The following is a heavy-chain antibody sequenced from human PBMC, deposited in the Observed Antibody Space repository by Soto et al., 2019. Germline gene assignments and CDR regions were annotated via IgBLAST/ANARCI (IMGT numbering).Heavy chain of an antibody. D-gene: IGHD2-15*01. CDR3: AKAQGGSYFDY. CDR1: GFTFSSNA. Sequence: FLRLSCAASGFTFSSNAMSWVRQAPGKGLEWVSGISSSGGSTYYADSVKGRFTISRDNSKNMLYLQMNNLRAEDTAVYYCAKAQGGSYFDYWGQGTLVTVSS. J-gene: IGHJ4*02. CDR2: ISSSGGST. V-gene: IGHV3-23*01.